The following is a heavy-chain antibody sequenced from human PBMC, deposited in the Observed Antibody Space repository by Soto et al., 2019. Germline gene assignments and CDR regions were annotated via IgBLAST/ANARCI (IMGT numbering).Heavy chain of an antibody. V-gene: IGHV1-24*01. D-gene: IGHD2-2*02. J-gene: IGHJ5*02. CDR2: FVPEDGET. CDR3: ARSTDCSSTSCYRSRWFDP. CDR1: GYTLTELS. Sequence: ASVKVSCKVSGYTLTELSMHWVRQAPGKGLEWMGGFVPEDGETIYAQKFQGRVTMTEDTSTDTAYMELSSLRSEDTAVYYCARSTDCSSTSCYRSRWFDPWGQGTLVTVSS.